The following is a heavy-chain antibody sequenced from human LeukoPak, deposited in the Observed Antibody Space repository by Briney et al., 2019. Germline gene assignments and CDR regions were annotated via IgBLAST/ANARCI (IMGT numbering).Heavy chain of an antibody. CDR3: ARWDHAGAYVYH. J-gene: IGHJ1*01. V-gene: IGHV6-1*01. CDR1: GDSVVSNSVA. D-gene: IGHD5/OR15-5a*01. CDR2: TYYRSQWHY. Sequence: SQTLSLTCAISGDSVVSNSVAWNWSRQSPSRGLEWLGRTYYRSQWHYDYAVSVKSRISITSDTARKQLSLQLNSVTPDDTAVYYCARWDHAGAYVYHWGQGSLVTVSS.